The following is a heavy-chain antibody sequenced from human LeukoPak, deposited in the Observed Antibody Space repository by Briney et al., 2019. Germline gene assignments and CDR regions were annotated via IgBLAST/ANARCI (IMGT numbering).Heavy chain of an antibody. D-gene: IGHD5-12*01. CDR1: GFTFSNYA. J-gene: IGHJ3*02. CDR2: ISNDGSKN. Sequence: GGSLRLSCAASGFTFSNYAMNWVRQAPGKGLEWVALISNDGSKNFYADSVKGRFTISRDNSKNTLFLEMNSLGAEDTAVYYCAKGRNSGYDIDAFDIWGQGTMVTVSS. CDR3: AKGRNSGYDIDAFDI. V-gene: IGHV3-30*04.